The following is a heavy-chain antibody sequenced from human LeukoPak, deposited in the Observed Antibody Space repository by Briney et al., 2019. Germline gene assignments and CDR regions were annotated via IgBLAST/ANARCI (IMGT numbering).Heavy chain of an antibody. CDR1: GFSLSNARMG. D-gene: IGHD5-18*01. Sequence: SGPVLVKPTETLTLTCTVSGFSLSNARMGVSWIRQPPGKALEWLAHIFWNDEKSYSPSLKSRLTISKDTSKSQVVLTMTNMDPVDTATYYCARIAPHTALVTNWFAPWGQGTLVTVSS. J-gene: IGHJ5*02. CDR3: ARIAPHTALVTNWFAP. CDR2: IFWNDEK. V-gene: IGHV2-26*01.